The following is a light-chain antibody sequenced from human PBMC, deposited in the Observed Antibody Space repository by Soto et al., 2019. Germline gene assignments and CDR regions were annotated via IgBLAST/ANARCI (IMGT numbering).Light chain of an antibody. J-gene: IGKJ1*01. CDR3: QQYASRPRT. V-gene: IGKV1-33*01. CDR1: QDISYY. Sequence: DIQMTQSPSSLCTSVGDRVTITCQASQDISYYLNWYQQKPGKAPKLLIYHASNLETGVPSRFSGSGSGTDFTLTISSLQPEDIATYYCQQYASRPRTFGQGTKVDIK. CDR2: HAS.